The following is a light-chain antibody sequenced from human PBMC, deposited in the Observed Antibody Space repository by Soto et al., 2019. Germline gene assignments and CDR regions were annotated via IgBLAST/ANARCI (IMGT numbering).Light chain of an antibody. CDR3: QQYGSSPFT. Sequence: ESVLTQSPGTLSMSPGEGATLSCRSSMSVSSSYSAWYQQKPGQAPRLLIYGASSRATGIPDRFSGSGSGTDFTLTISTLEPEDFAVYYCQQYGSSPFTFGPGTKVDIK. J-gene: IGKJ3*01. CDR1: MSVSSSY. V-gene: IGKV3-20*01. CDR2: GAS.